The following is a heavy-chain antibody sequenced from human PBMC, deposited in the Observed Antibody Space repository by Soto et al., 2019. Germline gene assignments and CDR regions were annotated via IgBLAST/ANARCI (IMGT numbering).Heavy chain of an antibody. J-gene: IGHJ3*02. V-gene: IGHV1-69*01. CDR2: IMPVFGTP. CDR3: ARGVTANYMGGDAFAI. Sequence: QVLLLQSGAEVKKPGSSVKVSCQAAGGSFSSYMVSWVRQAPGQGLDYMGGIMPVFGTPTYTEKFQGRVTITADESTGTAYLELTSLKSDDTAVYYCARGVTANYMGGDAFAIWGQGTLVAVSS. D-gene: IGHD4-4*01. CDR1: GGSFSSYM.